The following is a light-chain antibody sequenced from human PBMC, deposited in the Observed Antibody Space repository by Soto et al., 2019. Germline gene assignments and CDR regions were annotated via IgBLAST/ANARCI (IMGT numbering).Light chain of an antibody. CDR1: QSIGSY. CDR3: QQGYSSPWT. J-gene: IGKJ1*01. V-gene: IGKV1-39*01. CDR2: ASS. Sequence: DILMTQSPSSLSASVGDRVTITCRASQSIGSYLHWYQQKEGRAPALLVYASSNLQSGVPSRFSGSGSATDFTLTIKSLQPEDVATYYCQQGYSSPWTFGQGTKVDI.